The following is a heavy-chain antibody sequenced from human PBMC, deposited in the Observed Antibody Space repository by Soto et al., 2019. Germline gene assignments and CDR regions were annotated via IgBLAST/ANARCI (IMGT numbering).Heavy chain of an antibody. V-gene: IGHV3-33*01. CDR2: IWHDGSNE. D-gene: IGHD2-21*02. CDR3: ARDDVSMVTTFLDY. CDR1: GFPFNNYA. J-gene: IGHJ4*02. Sequence: LRLSCAASGFPFNNYAMHWVRQAPGKGLEWVAVIWHDGSNEHYADSVKGRFRIARDNSNNTLYLQMNSLRGEDTALYYCARDDVSMVTTFLDYWGLGTLVTVSS.